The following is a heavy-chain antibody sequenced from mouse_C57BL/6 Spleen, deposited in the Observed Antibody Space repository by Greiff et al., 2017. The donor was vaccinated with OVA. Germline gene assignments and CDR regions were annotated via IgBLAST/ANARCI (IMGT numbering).Heavy chain of an antibody. Sequence: QVQLQQPGAELVRPGSSVKLSCKASGYTFTSYWMHWVKQRPIQGLEWIGNIDPSDSETHYNQKFKDKATLTVDKSSSTAYMQLSSLASEDSAVYYCAREPSSLGWYFDVWGTGTTVTVSS. V-gene: IGHV1-52*01. CDR3: AREPSSLGWYFDV. CDR1: GYTFTSYW. CDR2: IDPSDSET. J-gene: IGHJ1*03.